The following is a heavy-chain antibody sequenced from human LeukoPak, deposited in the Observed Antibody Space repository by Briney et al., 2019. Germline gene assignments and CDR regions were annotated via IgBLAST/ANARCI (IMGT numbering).Heavy chain of an antibody. CDR1: GDSISSSSYY. CDR3: ARARGKNNSGYYVSGYFDY. D-gene: IGHD3-22*01. Sequence: PSETLSLTCTISGDSISSSSYYWGWIRQPPGKGLEWIGSTYYSGSTYYNPSLKSRVTISVDTSKKQFSLKVNSVTAADTAVYYCARARGKNNSGYYVSGYFDYWGQGTLLIVSS. J-gene: IGHJ4*02. V-gene: IGHV4-39*01. CDR2: TYYSGST.